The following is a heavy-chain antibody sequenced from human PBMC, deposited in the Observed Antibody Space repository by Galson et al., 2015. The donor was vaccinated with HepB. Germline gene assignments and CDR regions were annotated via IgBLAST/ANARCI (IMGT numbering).Heavy chain of an antibody. J-gene: IGHJ6*02. CDR2: IYYSGST. V-gene: IGHV4-39*01. CDR3: ARVGGGGGYCSSTSCHTQTHYYYYGMDV. D-gene: IGHD2-2*01. CDR1: GGSISSSSYY. Sequence: SETLSLTCTVSGGSISSSSYYWGWIRQPPGKGLEWIGSIYYSGSTYYNPSLKSRVTISVDTSKNQFSLKLSSVTAADTAVYYCARVGGGGGYCSSTSCHTQTHYYYYGMDVWGQGTTVTVSS.